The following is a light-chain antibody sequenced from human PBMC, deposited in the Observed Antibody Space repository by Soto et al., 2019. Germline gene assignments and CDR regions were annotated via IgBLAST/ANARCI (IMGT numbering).Light chain of an antibody. J-gene: IGKJ1*01. CDR3: QQYGSSPTWT. CDR1: QSVSNNY. Sequence: IRLSQSPCTLSLSTGERATLSCRASQSVSNNYLAWYQQKPGQAPRLLIYGASNRATGIPDRFSGSGSGTDFTLTISRLEPEDFAVYYCQQYGSSPTWTFGQGTKVDIK. CDR2: GAS. V-gene: IGKV3-20*01.